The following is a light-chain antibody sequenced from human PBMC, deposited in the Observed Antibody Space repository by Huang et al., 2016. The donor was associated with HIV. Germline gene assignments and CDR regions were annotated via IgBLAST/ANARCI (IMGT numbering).Light chain of an antibody. Sequence: DIQMTQSPPSLSASLGDRVTIPCRASQSITTYLNWDRHKPGEAPERLIQATSTLQNGVPSRFSGGGSGTDFTLTITNLQPEDVASYYCQQSYNLPYTFGRGTKVDIK. J-gene: IGKJ2*01. CDR1: QSITTY. CDR3: QQSYNLPYT. V-gene: IGKV1-39*01. CDR2: ATS.